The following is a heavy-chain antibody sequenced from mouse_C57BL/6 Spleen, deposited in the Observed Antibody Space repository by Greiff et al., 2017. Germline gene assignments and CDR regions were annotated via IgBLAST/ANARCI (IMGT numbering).Heavy chain of an antibody. D-gene: IGHD2-3*01. V-gene: IGHV5-4*01. J-gene: IGHJ3*01. Sequence: EVQRVESGGGLVKPGGSLKLSCAASGFTFSRYAMSWVRQTPEKRLEWVATISDGGSYTYYPDNVKGRFTISRDNAKNNLYLQMSHLKSEDTAMYYGARGLYDGYYWCAYWGQGTLVTVSA. CDR1: GFTFSRYA. CDR3: ARGLYDGYYWCAY. CDR2: ISDGGSYT.